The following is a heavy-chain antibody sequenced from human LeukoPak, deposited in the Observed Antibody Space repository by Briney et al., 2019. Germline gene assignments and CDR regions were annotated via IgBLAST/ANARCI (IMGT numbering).Heavy chain of an antibody. Sequence: GGSLRLSCAASGFTFSSYWMHWVRHAPGKGLVWVSRINSDGSSTSYADSVKGRFTISRDNAKNTLYLQMNSLRAEDTAVYYCARGAPKPLYDSSGTTDYWGQGTLVTVSS. CDR2: INSDGSST. V-gene: IGHV3-74*01. CDR1: GFTFSSYW. J-gene: IGHJ4*02. D-gene: IGHD3-22*01. CDR3: ARGAPKPLYDSSGTTDY.